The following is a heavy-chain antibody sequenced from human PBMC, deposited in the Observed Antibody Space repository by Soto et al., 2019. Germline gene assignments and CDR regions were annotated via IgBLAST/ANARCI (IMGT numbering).Heavy chain of an antibody. D-gene: IGHD5-12*01. J-gene: IGHJ4*02. Sequence: ASVKGSSRSSGFTFSTSAVPWVRQARGQRREWMGWIVVGSDRTNCAQKFQDRVTIIRDMSTSTVYMHLGSLQSEDTAVYYCARDDGYNLGYCGQGTLVTVSS. CDR3: ARDDGYNLGY. V-gene: IGHV1-58*01. CDR2: IVVGSDRT. CDR1: GFTFSTSA.